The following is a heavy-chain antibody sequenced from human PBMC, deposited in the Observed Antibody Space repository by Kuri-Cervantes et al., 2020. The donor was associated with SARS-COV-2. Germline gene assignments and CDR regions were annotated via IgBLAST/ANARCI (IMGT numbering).Heavy chain of an antibody. CDR2: ISSSRRYT. Sequence: GESLKISCAAYGFTFSDYYMSWIRQAPGKGLEWVAYISSSRRYTNYADSVKSRFTISRDNSKNTLYLQMNSLRAEDTAVYFCAKDPTATTEYYYAMGVWGQGTTVTDSS. CDR1: GFTFSDYY. D-gene: IGHD1-7*01. J-gene: IGHJ6*02. CDR3: AKDPTATTEYYYAMGV. V-gene: IGHV3-11*05.